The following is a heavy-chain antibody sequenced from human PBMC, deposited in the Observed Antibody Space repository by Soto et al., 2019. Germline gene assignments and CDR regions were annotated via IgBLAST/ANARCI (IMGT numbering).Heavy chain of an antibody. CDR1: GGSFSGYY. CDR2: INHSGST. V-gene: IGHV4-34*01. Sequence: PSETLSLTCAVYGGSFSGYYWSWIRQPPGKGLEWIGEINHSGSTNYNPSLKSRVTISVDTSKNQFSLKLSSVTAADTAVYYCARGGAAAGINQPYYYYYGMDVWRQGTTVTVSS. J-gene: IGHJ6*02. D-gene: IGHD6-13*01. CDR3: ARGGAAAGINQPYYYYYGMDV.